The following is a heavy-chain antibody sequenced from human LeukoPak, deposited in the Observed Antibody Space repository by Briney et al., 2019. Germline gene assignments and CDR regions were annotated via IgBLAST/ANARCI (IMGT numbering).Heavy chain of an antibody. Sequence: SETLSLTCTVSGGSISSGGYYWSWIRQHPGKGLEWIGYIYYSGSTYYSPSLKSRVTISVDTSKNQFSLKLSSVTAADTAVYYCARQDTAMVGDLNWFDPWGQGTLVTVSS. V-gene: IGHV4-31*03. CDR1: GGSISSGGYY. CDR3: ARQDTAMVGDLNWFDP. D-gene: IGHD5-18*01. CDR2: IYYSGST. J-gene: IGHJ5*02.